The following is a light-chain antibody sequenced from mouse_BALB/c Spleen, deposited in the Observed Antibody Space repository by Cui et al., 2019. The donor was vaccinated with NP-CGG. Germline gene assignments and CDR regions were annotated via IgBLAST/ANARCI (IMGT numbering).Light chain of an antibody. J-gene: IGLJ1*01. V-gene: IGLV1*01. CDR3: ALWYSNHWV. CDR2: GTN. Sequence: QAVAIQESALTTSPGETVTLTCRSSTGAVTTSNYANWVQEKPDHLFTGLIGGTNNRTPGVPARFSGSLIGDKAALTITGAQTEDEAIYFCALWYSNHWVFGGGTKLTVL. CDR1: TGAVTTSNY.